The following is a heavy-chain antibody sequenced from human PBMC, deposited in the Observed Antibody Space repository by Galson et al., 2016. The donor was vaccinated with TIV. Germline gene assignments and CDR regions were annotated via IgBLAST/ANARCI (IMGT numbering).Heavy chain of an antibody. D-gene: IGHD1-14*01. CDR2: INWSSAST. Sequence: SLRLSCAASGFAFDAYAMHWVRQPPGKGLEWVSGINWSSASTGYAGSVKGRFTITRDNAKSSLYLQMHSLRPEDTALYYCAKGAKDHVYHGMDVWGQGTTVSVSS. CDR3: AKGAKDHVYHGMDV. CDR1: GFAFDAYA. V-gene: IGHV3-9*01. J-gene: IGHJ6*02.